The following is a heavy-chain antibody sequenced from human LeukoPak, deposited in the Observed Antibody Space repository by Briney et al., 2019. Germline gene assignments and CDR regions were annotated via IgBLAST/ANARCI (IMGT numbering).Heavy chain of an antibody. D-gene: IGHD5-24*01. V-gene: IGHV3-23*01. Sequence: GGSLRLSCAASGFTFDGYGMNWVRQAPGKGLEWVSGISGSGVHTYYADSVKGRFTISRDNSKNTLYLVMNSLRVDDTAVYYCAKAVDLATISVDIWGQGTMVTVSS. CDR3: AKAVDLATISVDI. J-gene: IGHJ3*02. CDR2: ISGSGVHT. CDR1: GFTFDGYG.